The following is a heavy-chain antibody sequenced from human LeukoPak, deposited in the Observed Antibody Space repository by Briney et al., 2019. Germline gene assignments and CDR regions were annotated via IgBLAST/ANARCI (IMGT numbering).Heavy chain of an antibody. CDR1: GFPFSNYC. CDR3: ARAITVSGSRWANDY. D-gene: IGHD6-13*01. CDR2: IKQDGGDK. J-gene: IGHJ4*02. V-gene: IGHV3-7*01. Sequence: PGGSLRLSCAASGFPFSNYCMTWVRQAPGKGLEWVANIKQDGGDKYYVDSVKGRFTISRDKAKNSLYLQMNSLRADDTAVYYCARAITVSGSRWANDYWGPGTLVTVSS.